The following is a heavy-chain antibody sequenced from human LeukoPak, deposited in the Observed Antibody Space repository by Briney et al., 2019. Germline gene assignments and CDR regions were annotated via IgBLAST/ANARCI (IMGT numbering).Heavy chain of an antibody. V-gene: IGHV3-23*01. D-gene: IGHD1-26*01. CDR3: ANSPDSGSYYGVASSEFDY. CDR2: ISASGSAT. Sequence: GGSLRLSCAASGFIFSNYGMNWVRQAPGKGLEWVAAISASGSATSYADSVRGRFTISRDNSKSTTYLQMNSLRAEDTAVYYCANSPDSGSYYGVASSEFDYWGQGTLVTVSS. CDR1: GFIFSNYG. J-gene: IGHJ4*02.